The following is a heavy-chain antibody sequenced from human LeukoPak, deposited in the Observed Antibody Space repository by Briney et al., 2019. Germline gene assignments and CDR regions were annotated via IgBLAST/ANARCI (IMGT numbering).Heavy chain of an antibody. CDR1: GGSISSYY. V-gene: IGHV4-59*01. D-gene: IGHD2-15*01. CDR2: IYYSGST. J-gene: IGHJ4*02. CDR3: ARDGGEGPCFDF. Sequence: SETLSLTCTVSGGSISSYYWSWIRQPPGKGLEWIGYIYYSGSTNYNPSLKSRVTISVDTSKNQFSLKVSSLTAAHTAVYYCARDGGEGPCFDFWGQGTLVTVSS.